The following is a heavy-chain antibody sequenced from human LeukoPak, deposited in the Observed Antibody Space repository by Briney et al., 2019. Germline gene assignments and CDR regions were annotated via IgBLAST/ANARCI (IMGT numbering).Heavy chain of an antibody. CDR3: ARDPHDYGDFSVWFDP. V-gene: IGHV1-2*02. J-gene: IGHJ5*02. D-gene: IGHD4-17*01. Sequence: ASVKVSCKASGYTFTGYYMHWVRQAPGQGLEWMGWINPNSGGTNYAQKFQGRVTMTRDTSISTAYMELSRLRSDDTAVYYCARDPHDYGDFSVWFDPWGQGTLVTVSS. CDR1: GYTFTGYY. CDR2: INPNSGGT.